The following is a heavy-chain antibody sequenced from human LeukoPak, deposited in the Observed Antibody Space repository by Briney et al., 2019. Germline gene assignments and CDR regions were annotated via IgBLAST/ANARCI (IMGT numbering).Heavy chain of an antibody. D-gene: IGHD3-10*01. J-gene: IGHJ6*03. Sequence: ASVKVSCKASGYTFTSYGISCVRQAPGQRLEWMGWISAYNGKTNYAQKLQGRVTMTTDTSTSTAYMELRSLRSDDTAVYYCARNYYGSGSYYNALSLYYYYYYMDVWGKGTTVTVSS. V-gene: IGHV1-18*01. CDR3: ARNYYGSGSYYNALSLYYYYYYMDV. CDR2: ISAYNGKT. CDR1: GYTFTSYG.